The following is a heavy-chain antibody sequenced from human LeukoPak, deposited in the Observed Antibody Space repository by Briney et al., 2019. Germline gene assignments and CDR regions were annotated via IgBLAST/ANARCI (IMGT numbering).Heavy chain of an antibody. CDR3: ARDTNWASFDC. CDR1: GFTFSTYS. D-gene: IGHD7-27*01. J-gene: IGHJ4*02. CDR2: ISSSSSTI. Sequence: GGSLRLSCAASGFTFSTYSMNWVRQAPGKGLEWVSYISSSSSTIYYADSVKGRFTISRDNAKNSLYLQMNSLRAEDTAVYYCARDTNWASFDCRGQGTLVTVSS. V-gene: IGHV3-48*04.